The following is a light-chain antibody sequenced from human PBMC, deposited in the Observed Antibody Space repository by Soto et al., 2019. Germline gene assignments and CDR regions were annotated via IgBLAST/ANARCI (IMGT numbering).Light chain of an antibody. CDR3: QSYDSSLSGPVV. J-gene: IGLJ2*01. CDR2: GNI. CDR1: SSNIGAGYD. V-gene: IGLV1-40*01. Sequence: QLVLTQPPSVSGAPGQRVTISCTGSSSNIGAGYDIHWYQQLPGTAPKLLIYGNINRPSGVTDRFYGSKSGTSASLAITGLQAEDEADYYCQSYDSSLSGPVVFGGGTKLTVL.